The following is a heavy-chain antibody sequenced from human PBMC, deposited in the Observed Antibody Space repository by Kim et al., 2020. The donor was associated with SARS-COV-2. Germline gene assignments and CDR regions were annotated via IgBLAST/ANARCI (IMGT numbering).Heavy chain of an antibody. D-gene: IGHD1-7*01. CDR3: AREEAGAGTRAFEY. V-gene: IGHV3-21*01. Sequence: AASVKGRFTISRDNAKNSLYLQMNSLRAEDTAVYYCAREEAGAGTRAFEYWGQGTLVTVSS. J-gene: IGHJ4*02.